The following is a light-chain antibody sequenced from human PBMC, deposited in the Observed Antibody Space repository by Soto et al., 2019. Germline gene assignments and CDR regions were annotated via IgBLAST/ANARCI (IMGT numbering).Light chain of an antibody. V-gene: IGKV1-5*03. CDR1: QSTTSW. CDR3: QQYDNLPIT. J-gene: IGKJ5*01. Sequence: DIQKTQSPSTLTASVGDRVTISCRASQSTTSWLAWYQQKPGKAPKLLIYKASSLESGVPSRFSGSGSGTEFTLTISSLQPDDFATYYCQQYDNLPITFGQGTRLGI. CDR2: KAS.